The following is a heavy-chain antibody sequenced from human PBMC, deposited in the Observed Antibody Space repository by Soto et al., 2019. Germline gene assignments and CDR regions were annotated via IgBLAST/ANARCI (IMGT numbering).Heavy chain of an antibody. CDR1: GFTVSSTY. J-gene: IGHJ6*02. Sequence: EVQLVESGGGLVQPGGSLRLSCAASGFTVSSTYVSWVRQAPGKGLEWVSVIYSGGTTYYADSVKGRFTISRDNSKNTLYLLMDSLRAEDTAVYYCARENLDVWGQGTTVTVSS. CDR2: IYSGGTT. V-gene: IGHV3-66*01. D-gene: IGHD1-7*01. CDR3: ARENLDV.